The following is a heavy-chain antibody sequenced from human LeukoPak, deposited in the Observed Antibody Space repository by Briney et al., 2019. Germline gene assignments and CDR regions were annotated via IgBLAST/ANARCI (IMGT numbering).Heavy chain of an antibody. CDR1: GGTFSSYA. D-gene: IGHD5-18*01. CDR2: IIPIFGTA. CDR3: AREGGYSYGPLDY. J-gene: IGHJ4*02. Sequence: SVKVSCKASGGTFSSYAISWVRQAPGQGLEWMGGIIPIFGTANYAQKFQGRVTITADESTSTAYMELSSLRSEDTAVYYCAREGGYSYGPLDYWGQGTLVTVSS. V-gene: IGHV1-69*13.